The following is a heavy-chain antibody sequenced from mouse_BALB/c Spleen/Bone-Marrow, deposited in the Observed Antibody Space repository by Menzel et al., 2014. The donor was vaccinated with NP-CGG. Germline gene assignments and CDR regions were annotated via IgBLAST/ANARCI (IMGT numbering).Heavy chain of an antibody. CDR2: INNNGGST. D-gene: IGHD1-1*01. Sequence: EVKVVESGGGLVQPGGSLKLSCVASGFTLSSYGMSWVRQTPDKRLELVATINNNGGSTYYPDSVKGQFTISRDNAKNTLYLQMSSLKSEDTAMYYCARVYGWYFDVWGAGTTVTVSS. J-gene: IGHJ1*01. CDR3: ARVYGWYFDV. CDR1: GFTLSSYG. V-gene: IGHV5-6-3*01.